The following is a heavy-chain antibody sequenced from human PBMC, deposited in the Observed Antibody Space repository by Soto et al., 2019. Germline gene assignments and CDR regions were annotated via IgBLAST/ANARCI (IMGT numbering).Heavy chain of an antibody. Sequence: GASVKVSCKASGGTFSSYAISWVRQAPGQGLEWMGGIIPIFGTANYAQKFQGRVTITADESTSTAYMELSSLRSDDTAVYYCARDSDFWSGYYGMDVWGQGTTVTVSS. CDR3: ARDSDFWSGYYGMDV. CDR1: GGTFSSYA. V-gene: IGHV1-69*13. CDR2: IIPIFGTA. J-gene: IGHJ6*02. D-gene: IGHD3-3*01.